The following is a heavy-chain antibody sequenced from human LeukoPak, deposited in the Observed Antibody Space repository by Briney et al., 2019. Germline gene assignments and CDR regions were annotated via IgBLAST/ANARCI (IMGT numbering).Heavy chain of an antibody. J-gene: IGHJ4*02. D-gene: IGHD5-24*01. Sequence: PGRSLRLSCAASGFTFSNYAMSWVRQVPGQGLDWVSAISGSGGNTFYADSVKGRFTISRDNSKNTLYLQVNSLRAADTAIYYCAKVQEMDTILPPFHYWGQGTLVTVSS. CDR3: AKVQEMDTILPPFHY. CDR1: GFTFSNYA. V-gene: IGHV3-23*01. CDR2: ISGSGGNT.